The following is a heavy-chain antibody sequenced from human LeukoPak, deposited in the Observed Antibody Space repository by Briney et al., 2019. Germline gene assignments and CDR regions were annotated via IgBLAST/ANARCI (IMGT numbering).Heavy chain of an antibody. J-gene: IGHJ5*02. Sequence: SQTLSLTCTVSGVGSYWSWIRQHPGTGLEWIGYIYDSGSAYYNPSLKSRATISVDTSKNHFSLKLTSVTAADTAVYYCARGTGGAAAADFDLWGQGTLVTVSS. V-gene: IGHV4-31*03. D-gene: IGHD6-13*01. CDR3: ARGTGGAAAADFDL. CDR1: GVGSY. CDR2: IYDSGSA.